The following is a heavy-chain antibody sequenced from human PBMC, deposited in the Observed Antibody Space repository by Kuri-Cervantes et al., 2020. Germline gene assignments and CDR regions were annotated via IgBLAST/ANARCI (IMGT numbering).Heavy chain of an antibody. CDR1: GGSFSGYYW. D-gene: IGHD3-10*01. J-gene: IGHJ4*02. V-gene: IGHV2-26*04. Sequence: TLSLTCAVYGGSFSGYYWSWIRQPPGKALEWLAHIFSNDEKSYSTSLKSRLTISKDTPKSQVVLTMTNMDPVDTATYYCVCSRVGRGSADYWGQGTLVTDSS. CDR3: VCSRVGRGSADY. CDR2: IFSNDEK.